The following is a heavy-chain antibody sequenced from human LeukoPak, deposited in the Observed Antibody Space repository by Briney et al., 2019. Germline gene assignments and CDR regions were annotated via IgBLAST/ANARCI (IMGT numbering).Heavy chain of an antibody. CDR3: ATIGDRRTGELYRIDY. J-gene: IGHJ4*02. CDR2: VSYDGSN. D-gene: IGHD7-27*01. V-gene: IGHV3-30-3*01. CDR1: GFTFSSYA. Sequence: GGSLRLSCAASGFTFSSYAMHWVRQAPGKGLEWVAVVSYDGSNNADSVKGRFTISRDDSKNTLYLQMNSLRAEDAAVYYCATIGDRRTGELYRIDYWGQGTLVTVSS.